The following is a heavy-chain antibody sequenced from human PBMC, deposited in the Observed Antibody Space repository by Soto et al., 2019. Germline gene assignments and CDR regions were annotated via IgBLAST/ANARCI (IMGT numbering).Heavy chain of an antibody. V-gene: IGHV3-30*03. CDR3: VGGQYYVDY. Sequence: QVQLVESGGGVVQPGRSLRLSCAASGFPFSSYGRHWVRDAPGKGLEWVAVISYDGSNKYYADSVKGRFTISRDNSASTLYLQMNSLRLEDTALYYCVGGQYYVDYRGQGTLVTVS. D-gene: IGHD2-15*01. CDR2: ISYDGSNK. J-gene: IGHJ4*02. CDR1: GFPFSSYG.